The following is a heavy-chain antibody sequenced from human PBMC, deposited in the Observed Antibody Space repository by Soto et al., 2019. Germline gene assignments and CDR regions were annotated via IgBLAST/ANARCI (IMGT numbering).Heavy chain of an antibody. D-gene: IGHD3-3*01. J-gene: IGHJ5*02. Sequence: SETLSLTCTVSGGAISTYYWTWIRQTAGKGLEWIGRIYSSGSTKYNPALQRLVTMSLDTSNNQFSLRLTSVTDDDTAVYYWARGQRFSDWFDPWGQGTLVTVS. CDR3: ARGQRFSDWFDP. V-gene: IGHV4-4*07. CDR1: GGAISTYY. CDR2: IYSSGST.